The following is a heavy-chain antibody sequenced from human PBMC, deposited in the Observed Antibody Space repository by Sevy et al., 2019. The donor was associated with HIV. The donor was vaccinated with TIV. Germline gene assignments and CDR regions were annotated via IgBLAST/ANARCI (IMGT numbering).Heavy chain of an antibody. CDR3: ARVGGGGYYDPWSGYLEFDP. J-gene: IGHJ5*02. D-gene: IGHD3-3*01. CDR1: GFSFSSDA. CDR2: VSASGGST. V-gene: IGHV3-23*01. Sequence: GGSLRLSCVGSGFSFSSDAMSWVRQAPGKGLQWVATVSASGGSTYYADSVRGRFSITRDNSKNTLYVKMNSLRAEDTAVYYCARVGGGGYYDPWSGYLEFDPWDQGTLVTVSS.